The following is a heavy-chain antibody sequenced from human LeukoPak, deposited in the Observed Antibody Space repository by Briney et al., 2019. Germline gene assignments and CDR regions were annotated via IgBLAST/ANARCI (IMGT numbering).Heavy chain of an antibody. CDR2: ISSSSSYI. V-gene: IGHV3-21*01. CDR1: GFTFSSYS. Sequence: GGSLRLSCAASGFTFSSYSMNWVRQAPGEGLEWVSSISSSSSYIYYADSVKGRFTISRDNAKNSLYLQMNSLRAEDTAVYYCARDLMIVVLTNAFDIWGQGTMVTVSS. D-gene: IGHD3-22*01. CDR3: ARDLMIVVLTNAFDI. J-gene: IGHJ3*02.